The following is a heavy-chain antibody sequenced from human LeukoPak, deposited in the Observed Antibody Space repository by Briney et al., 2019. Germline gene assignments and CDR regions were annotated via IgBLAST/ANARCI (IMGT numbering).Heavy chain of an antibody. V-gene: IGHV5-51*01. J-gene: IGHJ6*03. CDR2: IYPDDSDT. CDR1: GYSSPSYW. CDR3: ARHGHCTNGVCYSNYYYYMDV. Sequence: GESLKISCKGSGYSSPSYWIGWVRQMPGKGLEWMGIIYPDDSDTRYSPSFEGQVIISVDKSISTAYLQWSSLKASETATYYCARHGHCTNGVCYSNYYYYMDVWGKGTTVTVSS. D-gene: IGHD2-8*01.